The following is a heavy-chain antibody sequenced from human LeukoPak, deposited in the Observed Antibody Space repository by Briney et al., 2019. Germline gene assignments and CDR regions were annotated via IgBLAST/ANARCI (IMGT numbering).Heavy chain of an antibody. CDR1: RFIFSSYW. J-gene: IGHJ4*02. CDR2: IKQDGSEK. Sequence: SGGSLRLSCAASRFIFSSYWMIWVRQAPGRGVEWGANIKQDGSEKNYVDSVKGRFTISRDNAKNSLYLQMNSLRAEYTAVYYCASGLELDYWGQGTLVTVSS. V-gene: IGHV3-7*03. CDR3: ASGLELDY.